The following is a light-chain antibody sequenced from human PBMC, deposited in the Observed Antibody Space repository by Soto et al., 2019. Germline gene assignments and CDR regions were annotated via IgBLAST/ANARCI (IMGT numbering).Light chain of an antibody. J-gene: IGKJ2*01. CDR2: AAS. CDR1: QRVSRSS. V-gene: IGKV3-20*01. CDR3: HQYADSPQP. Sequence: EVVLTQSPGTLSFSPGERATLSCRASQRVSRSSLAWYQQKPGQAPRPLIHAASTGATGIPARFRGSGSGTDFTLTISSLEPEDSAVYFCHQYADSPQPFGQGTKVEIK.